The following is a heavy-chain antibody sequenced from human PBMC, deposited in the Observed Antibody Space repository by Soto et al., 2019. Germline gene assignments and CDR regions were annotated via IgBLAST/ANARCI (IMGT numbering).Heavy chain of an antibody. Sequence: PGESLKISCKGSGYSFTSYWIGWVRQMPGKGLEWMGIIYPGDSDTRYSPSFQGQVTISADKSISTAYLQWSSLKASDTAMYYCARLPCSGGSCHSGAFYYYYYGMAVWRQGTTVTVSS. CDR1: GYSFTSYW. D-gene: IGHD2-15*01. V-gene: IGHV5-51*01. J-gene: IGHJ6*02. CDR3: ARLPCSGGSCHSGAFYYYYYGMAV. CDR2: IYPGDSDT.